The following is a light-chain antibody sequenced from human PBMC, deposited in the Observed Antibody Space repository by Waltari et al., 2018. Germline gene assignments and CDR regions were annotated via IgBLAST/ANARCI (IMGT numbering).Light chain of an antibody. Sequence: DIQMTQSPSSLSASVGARVPITCQASQDIRNYVNWYRQKPGDAPKLLIYDASNLETGVPSRFSGGGSGTHFAFTISSLQPEDIATYFCQQYDSLPLTFGGGTKVEIK. CDR2: DAS. CDR1: QDIRNY. CDR3: QQYDSLPLT. J-gene: IGKJ4*01. V-gene: IGKV1-33*01.